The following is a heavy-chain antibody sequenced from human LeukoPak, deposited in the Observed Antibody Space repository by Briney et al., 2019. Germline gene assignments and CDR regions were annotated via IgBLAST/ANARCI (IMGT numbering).Heavy chain of an antibody. D-gene: IGHD3-10*01. Sequence: GGSLRLSCAASGFTFSSYSMNWVRQAPGKGLEWVSIIGGVSESFYYADSVKGRFTVSRDNSKDTLYLQINSLRDEDTAVYYCARRWLGDPYGMDVWGQGTTVSVSS. V-gene: IGHV3-23*01. CDR1: GFTFSSYS. CDR2: IGGVSESF. CDR3: ARRWLGDPYGMDV. J-gene: IGHJ6*02.